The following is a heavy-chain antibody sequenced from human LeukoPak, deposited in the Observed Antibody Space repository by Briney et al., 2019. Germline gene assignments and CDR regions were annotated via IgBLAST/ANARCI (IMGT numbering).Heavy chain of an antibody. J-gene: IGHJ6*03. D-gene: IGHD3-9*01. CDR1: GFTFSSYW. V-gene: IGHV3-7*01. CDR3: ARESRGYDILTGKYHRGYYSYYMDV. CDR2: IKQDGSEK. Sequence: PGGSLRLSCAASGFTFSSYWMSWVRQAPGKGLEWVANIKQDGSEKYYVDSVKGRFTIPRDTAKNSLYLQMNSLRAEDTAVYYCARESRGYDILTGKYHRGYYSYYMDVWGKGTTVTVSS.